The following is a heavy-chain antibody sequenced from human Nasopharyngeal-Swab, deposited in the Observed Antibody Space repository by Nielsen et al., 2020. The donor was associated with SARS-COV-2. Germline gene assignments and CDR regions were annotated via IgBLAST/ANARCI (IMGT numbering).Heavy chain of an antibody. D-gene: IGHD2-15*01. Sequence: WIRQPPGKGLEWIGYIYYSGSTYYNPSLKSRVTISVDTSKNQFSLKLSSVTAADTAVYYCARDLTVGHCSGGSCYDYYYGMDVWGQGTTVTVSS. CDR2: IYYSGST. CDR3: ARDLTVGHCSGGSCYDYYYGMDV. V-gene: IGHV4-31*02. J-gene: IGHJ6*02.